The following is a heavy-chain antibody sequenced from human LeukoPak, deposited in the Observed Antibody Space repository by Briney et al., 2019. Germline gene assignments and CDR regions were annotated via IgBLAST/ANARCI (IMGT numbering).Heavy chain of an antibody. J-gene: IGHJ4*02. CDR3: ARGPYDILTGYYTRTDY. V-gene: IGHV1-69*05. Sequence: SVKVSCKASGGTFSSYTFSWVRQAPGQGLEWMGGIIPIFTTPNYAQKFQGRVTMTTDTSTSTAYMELRSLRSDDTAVYYCARGPYDILTGYYTRTDYWGQGTLVTVSS. CDR1: GGTFSSYT. CDR2: IIPIFTTP. D-gene: IGHD3-9*01.